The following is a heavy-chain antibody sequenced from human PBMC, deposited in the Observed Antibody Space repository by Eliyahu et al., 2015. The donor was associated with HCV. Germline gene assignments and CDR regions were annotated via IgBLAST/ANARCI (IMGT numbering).Heavy chain of an antibody. CDR2: INNDGSST. V-gene: IGHV3-74*01. D-gene: IGHD6-25*01. Sequence: LSCAASGFTFSSNWMHWVRQAPGKGLVWVSRINNDGSSTSYADSVKGRLTISRDNAKNTLYLQMNSLRAEDRAVYYCAREAAATIADPIDYNWFDTWGQGTLVTVSS. CDR1: GFTFSSNW. J-gene: IGHJ5*02. CDR3: AREAAATIADPIDYNWFDT.